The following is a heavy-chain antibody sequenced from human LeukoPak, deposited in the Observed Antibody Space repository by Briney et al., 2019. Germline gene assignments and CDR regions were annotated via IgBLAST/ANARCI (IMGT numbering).Heavy chain of an antibody. CDR1: GFTFSTYA. CDR3: ASTASYCGFDCYSYFDY. CDR2: IRFNGGLS. J-gene: IGHJ4*02. D-gene: IGHD2-21*02. V-gene: IGHV3-23*01. Sequence: GGSLRLSCAASGFTFSTYAMSWVRQAPGMGLEWISSIRFNGGLSYYADSVKGRFTISRDNSKNTLFLQLDSLRAGDTAFYFCASTASYCGFDCYSYFDYWGQGILVTVSS.